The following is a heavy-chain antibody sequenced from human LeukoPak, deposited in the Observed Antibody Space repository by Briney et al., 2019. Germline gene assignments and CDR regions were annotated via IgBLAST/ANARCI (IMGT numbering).Heavy chain of an antibody. CDR1: GGSFSGYY. J-gene: IGHJ4*02. D-gene: IGHD6-13*01. CDR2: INHSGST. CDR3: AREVAARYYFDY. V-gene: IGHV4-34*01. Sequence: SETLSLTCAVYGGSFSGYYWSWIRQPPGKGLEWIGEINHSGSTNYNPSLKSRVTISVDTSKNQFSLKLSSVTAADTAVYYCAREVAARYYFDYWGQGTLVTVSS.